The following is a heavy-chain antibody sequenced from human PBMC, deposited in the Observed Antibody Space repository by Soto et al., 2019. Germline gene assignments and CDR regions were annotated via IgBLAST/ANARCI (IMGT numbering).Heavy chain of an antibody. CDR3: AKSGSYLRLTFDI. J-gene: IGHJ3*02. D-gene: IGHD1-26*01. CDR1: GGTFSSYA. V-gene: IGHV1-69*13. Sequence: SVKVSCKASGGTFSSYAISWVRQAPGQGLEWMGGIIPIFGTANYAQKFQGRVTITADESTSTAYMELSSLRSEDTAVYYCAKSGSYLRLTFDIWGQGTTVTVSS. CDR2: IIPIFGTA.